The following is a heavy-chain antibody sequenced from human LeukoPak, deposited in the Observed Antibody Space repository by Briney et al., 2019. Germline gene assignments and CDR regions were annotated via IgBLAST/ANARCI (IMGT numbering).Heavy chain of an antibody. CDR1: GFTFSSYG. J-gene: IGHJ4*02. CDR3: ARDPTAYYDSSGYYLNTIDY. Sequence: GGSLRLSCAASGFTFSSYGMHWVRQAPGKGLEWVAVTWYDGRNNYYAASVKGRFTISRDDSKTTVYLLMNSLRAEDTAVYYCARDPTAYYDSSGYYLNTIDYWGQGTLVTVSS. D-gene: IGHD3-22*01. CDR2: TWYDGRNN. V-gene: IGHV3-33*01.